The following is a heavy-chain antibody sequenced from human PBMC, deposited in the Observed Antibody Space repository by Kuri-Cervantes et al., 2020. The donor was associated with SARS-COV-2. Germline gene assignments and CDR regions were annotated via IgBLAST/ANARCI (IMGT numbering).Heavy chain of an antibody. V-gene: IGHV1-69*01. Sequence: GGSLRLSCKASGGTFSSYAISGVRQAPGQGLEWMGGIIPIFGTANYAQKFQGRVTITADESTSTAYMELSSLRSEDTAVYYCARMNWNDVLSPSPEGYYGMDVRGQGTTVTVSS. CDR1: GGTFSSYA. CDR2: IIPIFGTA. J-gene: IGHJ6*02. D-gene: IGHD1-1*01. CDR3: ARMNWNDVLSPSPEGYYGMDV.